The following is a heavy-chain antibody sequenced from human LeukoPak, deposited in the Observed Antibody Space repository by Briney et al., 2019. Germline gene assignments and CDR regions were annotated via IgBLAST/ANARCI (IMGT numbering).Heavy chain of an antibody. J-gene: IGHJ5*02. CDR3: AKDVLLWFGEPSVDWFDP. CDR1: GFTFSSYA. Sequence: GGSLGLSCAASGFTFSSYAMSWVRQAPGKGLEWVSAISGSGGSTYYADSVKGRFTISRDNSKNTLYLQMNSLRAEDTAVYYCAKDVLLWFGEPSVDWFDPWGQGTLVTVSS. V-gene: IGHV3-23*01. D-gene: IGHD3-10*01. CDR2: ISGSGGST.